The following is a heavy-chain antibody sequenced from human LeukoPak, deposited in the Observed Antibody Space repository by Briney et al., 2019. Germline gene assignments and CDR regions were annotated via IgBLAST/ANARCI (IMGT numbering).Heavy chain of an antibody. V-gene: IGHV3-7*01. D-gene: IGHD5-24*01. CDR2: IKQDGSEE. J-gene: IGHJ4*02. CDR1: GFTFSSYW. Sequence: GGSLRLSCAASGFTFSSYWMSWVRQAPGKGLEWVANIKQDGSEEYYVDSVKGRFTISRDNAKNSLYLQMNSLRAEDTAVYYCARGERWLQIKAGFDYWGQGTLVTLSS. CDR3: ARGERWLQIKAGFDY.